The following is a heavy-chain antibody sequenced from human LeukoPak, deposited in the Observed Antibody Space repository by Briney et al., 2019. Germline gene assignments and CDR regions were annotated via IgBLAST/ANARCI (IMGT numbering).Heavy chain of an antibody. CDR2: IYPGDSDT. V-gene: IGHV5-51*01. Sequence: GESLKISCKGSGYSFTSYWIGWVRQMPGKGLEWMGIIYPGDSDTRYSPSFQGQVTISADKSISTAYLQWSSLKASDTAMYYCARSYEYCSSTSCYAPFDYWGQGTLVTVSS. CDR1: GYSFTSYW. J-gene: IGHJ4*02. D-gene: IGHD2-2*01. CDR3: ARSYEYCSSTSCYAPFDY.